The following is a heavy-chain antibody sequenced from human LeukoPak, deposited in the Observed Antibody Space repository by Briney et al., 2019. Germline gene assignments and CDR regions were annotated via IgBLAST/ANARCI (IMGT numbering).Heavy chain of an antibody. CDR2: IYYSGST. J-gene: IGHJ3*02. Sequence: PSETLSLTCTVSGGSISSYHWSWIRQPPGKGLEWIGYIYYSGSTNYNPSLKSRVTISVDTSKNQFSLKLSSVTAADTAVYYCASGGRKYGSGSYYPPSAFDIWGQGTMVTVSS. CDR1: GGSISSYH. V-gene: IGHV4-59*01. D-gene: IGHD3-10*01. CDR3: ASGGRKYGSGSYYPPSAFDI.